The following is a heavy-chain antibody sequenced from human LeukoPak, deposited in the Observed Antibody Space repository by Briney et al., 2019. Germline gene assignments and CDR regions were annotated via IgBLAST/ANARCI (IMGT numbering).Heavy chain of an antibody. Sequence: GASVKVSCKASGGTFSSYAISWVRQAPGQGLEWMGGIIPILGTANYAQKFQGRVTITADESTSTAYMELSSLRSEDTAVYYCAAVTYHSGWYRYFDYWGQGTLVTVSS. D-gene: IGHD6-19*01. V-gene: IGHV1-69*13. CDR1: GGTFSSYA. CDR2: IIPILGTA. J-gene: IGHJ4*02. CDR3: AAVTYHSGWYRYFDY.